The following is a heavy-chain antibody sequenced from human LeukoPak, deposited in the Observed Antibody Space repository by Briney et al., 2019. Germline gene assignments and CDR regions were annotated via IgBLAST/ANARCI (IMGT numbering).Heavy chain of an antibody. CDR1: GYTFTSYY. Sequence: ASVKVSCKASGYTFTSYYMHWVRQAPGQGLEWMGIINPSGGSTSYAQKFQGRVTMTGDTSTSTVYMELSSLRSEDTAVYYCARGARMITFGGVIVQDDAFDIWGQGTMVTVSS. CDR3: ARGARMITFGGVIVQDDAFDI. D-gene: IGHD3-16*02. J-gene: IGHJ3*02. V-gene: IGHV1-46*01. CDR2: INPSGGST.